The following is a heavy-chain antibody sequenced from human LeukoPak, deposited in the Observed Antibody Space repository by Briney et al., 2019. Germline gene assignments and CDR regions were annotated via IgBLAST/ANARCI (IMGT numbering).Heavy chain of an antibody. CDR1: GFTFSSSP. J-gene: IGHJ3*02. CDR3: AKDVGFYGDYDDAFDI. V-gene: IGHV3-23*01. D-gene: IGHD4-17*01. CDR2: ISGSGGST. Sequence: SGGSLRLSCAASGFTFSSSPMSWARQAPGKGLEWVSAISGSGGSTYYADSVKGRFTISRDNSKNTLYLQMNSLRAEDTAVYYCAKDVGFYGDYDDAFDIWGQGTMVTVSS.